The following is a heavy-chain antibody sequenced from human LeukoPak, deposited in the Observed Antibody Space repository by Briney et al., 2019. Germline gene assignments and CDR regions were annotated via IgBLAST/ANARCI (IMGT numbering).Heavy chain of an antibody. CDR2: ISAYNGNT. Sequence: ASVKVSCKASGYTFTSYGISWVRQAPGQGLEWMGWISAYNGNTNYAQKLQGGVTMTTDTSTSTAYMELRSLRSDDTAVYYCARGYYDSSGYYYYRAPSFDYWGQGTLVTVSS. J-gene: IGHJ4*02. CDR1: GYTFTSYG. D-gene: IGHD3-22*01. V-gene: IGHV1-18*01. CDR3: ARGYYDSSGYYYYRAPSFDY.